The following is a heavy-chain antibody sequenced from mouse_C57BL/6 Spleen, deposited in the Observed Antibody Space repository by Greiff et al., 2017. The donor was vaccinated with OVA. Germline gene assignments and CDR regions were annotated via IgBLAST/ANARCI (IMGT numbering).Heavy chain of an antibody. Sequence: QVQLKQSGPELVKPGASVKISCKASGYAFSSSWMNWVKQRPGKGLEWIGRIYPGDGDTNYNGKFKGKATLTADKSSSTAYMQLSSLTSEDSAVYFCASHHGYDYDWYFDVWGTGTTVTVSS. D-gene: IGHD2-4*01. V-gene: IGHV1-82*01. J-gene: IGHJ1*03. CDR1: GYAFSSSW. CDR2: IYPGDGDT. CDR3: ASHHGYDYDWYFDV.